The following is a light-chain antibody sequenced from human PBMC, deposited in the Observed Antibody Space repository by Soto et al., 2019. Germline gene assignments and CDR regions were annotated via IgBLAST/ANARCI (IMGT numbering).Light chain of an antibody. CDR1: QSVLYSSNNKNY. J-gene: IGKJ1*01. CDR3: QQYYSTPRT. Sequence: DIVMTQSTDSLAVSLGERATINCRSSQSVLYSSNNKNYLAWYQQKPGQPPKLLIYWAFTRESGVPDRFSGSGSGTDFTLTISSLQAEDVAVYYCQQYYSTPRTFGQGTKVEIK. V-gene: IGKV4-1*01. CDR2: WAF.